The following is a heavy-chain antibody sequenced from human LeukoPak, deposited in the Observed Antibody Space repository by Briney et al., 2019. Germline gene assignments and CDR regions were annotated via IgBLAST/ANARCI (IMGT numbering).Heavy chain of an antibody. CDR1: GGSISSGSYY. V-gene: IGHV4-61*02. CDR3: ARIVQRHWFDP. Sequence: SETLSLTCTVSGGSISSGSYYWSWIRQPAGKGLEWIGRIYTSGSTNYNPSLKSRVTISVDTSKNQSSLKLSSVTAADTAVYYCARIVQRHWFDPWGQGTLVTVSS. J-gene: IGHJ5*02. CDR2: IYTSGST. D-gene: IGHD6-25*01.